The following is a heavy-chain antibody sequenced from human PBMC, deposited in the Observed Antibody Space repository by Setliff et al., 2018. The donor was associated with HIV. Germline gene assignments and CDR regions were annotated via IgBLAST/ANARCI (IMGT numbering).Heavy chain of an antibody. CDR3: AKWGYSGFLHY. CDR1: GFTFRSYA. CDR2: ITGNRDST. J-gene: IGHJ4*02. V-gene: IGHV3-23*01. D-gene: IGHD5-12*01. Sequence: GGSLRLSCAASGFTFRSYAMSWVRQAPGKGLEWVSTITGNRDSTYYADSAKGRFNVSRDISRNTLYLQMNGLRAEDTSVYYCAKWGYSGFLHYWGQGALVTVSS.